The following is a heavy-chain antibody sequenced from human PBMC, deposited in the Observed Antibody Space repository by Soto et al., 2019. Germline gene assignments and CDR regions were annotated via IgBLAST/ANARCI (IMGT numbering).Heavy chain of an antibody. CDR3: ARTVLSSGGMDV. D-gene: IGHD3-10*01. CDR2: IYHSGST. J-gene: IGHJ6*02. CDR1: GGSISSSNW. V-gene: IGHV4-4*02. Sequence: ETLSLTCAVSGGSISSSNWWSWVRQPPGKGLEWIGEIYHSGSTNYNPSLKSRVTISVDKSKNQFSLKLNSVTAADTAVYYCARTVLSSGGMDVWGQGTTVTVSS.